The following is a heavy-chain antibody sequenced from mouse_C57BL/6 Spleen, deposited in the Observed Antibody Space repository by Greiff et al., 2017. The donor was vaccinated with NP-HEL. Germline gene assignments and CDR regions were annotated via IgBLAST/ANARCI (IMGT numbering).Heavy chain of an antibody. CDR3: ARSQRGRFDY. V-gene: IGHV1-59*01. Sequence: QVQLQQPGAELVRPGTSVKLSCKASGYTFTSYWMHWVKQRPGQGLEWIGVIDPSDSYTNYNQKFKGKATLTVDTSSSTAYMQLSSLTSEDSAVYYCARSQRGRFDYWGQGTTLTVSS. J-gene: IGHJ2*01. CDR1: GYTFTSYW. CDR2: IDPSDSYT.